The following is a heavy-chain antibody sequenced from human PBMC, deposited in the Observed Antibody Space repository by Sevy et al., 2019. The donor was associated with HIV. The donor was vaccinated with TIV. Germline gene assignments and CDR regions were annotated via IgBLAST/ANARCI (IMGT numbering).Heavy chain of an antibody. J-gene: IGHJ6*02. CDR3: ARLTTKPTSDLYGMDV. V-gene: IGHV1-2*02. CDR2: INSDSGVT. CDR1: GYIFTDYY. D-gene: IGHD4-17*01. Sequence: ASVKVSCKASGYIFTDYYIHWVRQAPGQGLEWMAWINSDSGVTNYAQRFQGEVTVTRDTSLNTAYLDLGRLKSNDTAIYFGARLTTKPTSDLYGMDVWGQGTTVTVSS.